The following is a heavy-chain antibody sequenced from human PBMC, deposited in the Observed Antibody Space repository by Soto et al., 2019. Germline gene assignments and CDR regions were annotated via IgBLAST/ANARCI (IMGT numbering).Heavy chain of an antibody. V-gene: IGHV4-61*01. Sequence: SETLSLTCTFSGCSVSSGSYYWSWIRQPPGKGLEWIGYIYYSGSTNYNPSLKSRVTISVDTSKNQFSLKLSSVTAADTAVYYCARGDSSSYLPPYYYYGMDVGGKGTTVPVSS. CDR3: ARGDSSSYLPPYYYYGMDV. J-gene: IGHJ6*04. CDR2: IYYSGST. D-gene: IGHD6-6*01. CDR1: GCSVSSGSYY.